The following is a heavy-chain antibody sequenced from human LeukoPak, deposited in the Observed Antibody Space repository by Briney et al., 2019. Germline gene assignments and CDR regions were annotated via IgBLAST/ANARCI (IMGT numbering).Heavy chain of an antibody. CDR3: ARVWGDYYDSSGPH. V-gene: IGHV4-4*07. CDR1: GGSVSSYY. J-gene: IGHJ4*02. D-gene: IGHD3-22*01. CDR2: IYTSGST. Sequence: SETLSLTCTVSGGSVSSYYWSWIRQPAEKGLEWIGRIYTSGSTNYNPSLKSRVTISVDTSKNQFSLKLSSVTAADTAVYYCARVWGDYYDSSGPHWGQGTLVTVSS.